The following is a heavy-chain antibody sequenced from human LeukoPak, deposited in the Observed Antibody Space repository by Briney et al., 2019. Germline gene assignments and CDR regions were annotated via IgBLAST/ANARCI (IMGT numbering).Heavy chain of an antibody. CDR1: GFTFSSYW. Sequence: GGSLRLSCTASGFTFSSYWMTWGRQAPGKGLEWVANIQQDGSEKYYVDSVRGRFTISRDNAENLLYLQMDSLRAADTAVYFCARGWCPHCHGMGDWGKGPTVPVSS. V-gene: IGHV3-7*03. D-gene: IGHD2-8*02. CDR3: ARGWCPHCHGMGD. J-gene: IGHJ6*04. CDR2: IQQDGSEK.